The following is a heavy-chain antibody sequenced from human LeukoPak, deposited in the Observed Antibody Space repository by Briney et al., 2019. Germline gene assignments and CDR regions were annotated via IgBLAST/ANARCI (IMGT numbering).Heavy chain of an antibody. Sequence: GGSLRLSCAASGFTFTNDWMNWVRQAPGKGLEWVSSISSSSSYIYYADSVKGRFTISRDNAKNSLYLQMNSLRAEDTAVYYCARGDSEPGTYYDFWSGYPNWFDPWGQGTLVTVSS. CDR3: ARGDSEPGTYYDFWSGYPNWFDP. D-gene: IGHD3-3*01. CDR2: ISSSSSYI. J-gene: IGHJ5*02. CDR1: GFTFTNDW. V-gene: IGHV3-21*01.